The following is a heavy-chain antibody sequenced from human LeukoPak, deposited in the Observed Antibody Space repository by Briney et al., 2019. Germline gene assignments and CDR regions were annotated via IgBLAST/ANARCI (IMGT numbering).Heavy chain of an antibody. CDR3: ARAGDSSTCSIHPVDY. Sequence: GGSLRLSYAPSGFTFHNYLMHWVRQPLGQGLVWVSRINSEGSTTTYADYVEGRFTIARDNAKISLYLNMNSLRVEDTAVCYCARAGDSSTCSIHPVDYWGQGTLVTVSS. CDR2: INSEGSTT. J-gene: IGHJ4*02. CDR1: GFTFHNYL. D-gene: IGHD6-13*01. V-gene: IGHV3-74*03.